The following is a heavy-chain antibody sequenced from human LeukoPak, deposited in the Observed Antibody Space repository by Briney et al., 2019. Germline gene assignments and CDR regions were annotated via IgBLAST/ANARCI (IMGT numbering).Heavy chain of an antibody. CDR3: ARAGSSGYYYYYYGMDV. V-gene: IGHV1-2*02. CDR2: INPNSGGT. D-gene: IGHD3-22*01. Sequence: ASVKVSCKASGYTLTGYYMHWVRQAPGQGLEWMGWINPNSGGTNYAQKFQGRVTMTRDTSISTAYMELSRLRSDDTAVYYCARAGSSGYYYYYYGMDVWGQGTTVTVSS. J-gene: IGHJ6*02. CDR1: GYTLTGYY.